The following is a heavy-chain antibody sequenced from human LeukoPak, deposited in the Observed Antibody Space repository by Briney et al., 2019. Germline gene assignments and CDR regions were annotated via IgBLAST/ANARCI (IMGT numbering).Heavy chain of an antibody. CDR2: ICHSGST. CDR3: ARGRMVRGGYWFDP. J-gene: IGHJ5*02. V-gene: IGHV4-38-2*02. D-gene: IGHD3-10*01. CDR1: GYSISSGYY. Sequence: SETLSLTCTVSGYSISSGYYWGWIRQPPGKGLEWIGSICHSGSTYYNPSLKSRVTISVDTSKNQFSLKLSSVTAADTAVYYCARGRMVRGGYWFDPWGQGTLVTVSS.